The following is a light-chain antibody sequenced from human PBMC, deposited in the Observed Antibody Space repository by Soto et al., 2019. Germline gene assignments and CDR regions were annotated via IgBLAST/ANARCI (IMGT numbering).Light chain of an antibody. J-gene: IGLJ3*02. CDR3: QSFDSSLSGVVL. CDR1: SSNIGAGYD. Sequence: QSVLTQPPSVSGAPGQRVTISCTGSSSNIGAGYDVHWYQQLPGTAPKLLIYINSNRPSGVPDRFSGSKSGTSASLAITGLQAEDEADYYCQSFDSSLSGVVLFGGGTKLTVL. V-gene: IGLV1-40*01. CDR2: INS.